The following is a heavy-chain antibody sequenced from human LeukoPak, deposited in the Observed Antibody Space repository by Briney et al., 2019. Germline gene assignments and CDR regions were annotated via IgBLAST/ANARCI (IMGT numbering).Heavy chain of an antibody. Sequence: GGSPRLSCAASGFTFSSSSMNWVRLAPGKGLEWVSYISTSSSNIYYADSVKGRFTISRDNAKNPLYLQMNSLRADDTAVYYCARVRGGYYFDYWGQGTLVTVSS. CDR3: ARVRGGYYFDY. V-gene: IGHV3-48*04. D-gene: IGHD6-25*01. J-gene: IGHJ4*02. CDR2: ISTSSSNI. CDR1: GFTFSSSS.